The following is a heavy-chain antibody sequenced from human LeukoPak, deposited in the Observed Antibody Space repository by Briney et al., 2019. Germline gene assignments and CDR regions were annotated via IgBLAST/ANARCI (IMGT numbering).Heavy chain of an antibody. J-gene: IGHJ6*03. Sequence: PGGSLRLSCAASGFTFSNYNMNWVRQAPGKGLEWVSYISSTSTTIYYADSVKGRLTISRDNSKNTLYLQMNSLRAEDTAVYYCAKYYGSGSSRTNHYYYYMDVWGKGITVTISS. CDR1: GFTFSNYN. V-gene: IGHV3-48*01. D-gene: IGHD3-10*01. CDR2: ISSTSTTI. CDR3: AKYYGSGSSRTNHYYYYMDV.